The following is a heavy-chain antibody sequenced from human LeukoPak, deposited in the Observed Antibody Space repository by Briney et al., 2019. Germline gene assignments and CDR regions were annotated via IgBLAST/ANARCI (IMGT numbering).Heavy chain of an antibody. Sequence: GGSLRLSCAASGFTFSSYAMSWVRQAPGKGLEWVSAISGSGGSTYYADSVKGRFTISRDNSKNTPYLQMNSLRAEDTAVYYCARREYYDFWSGYSTHYYYYYMDVWGKGTTVTVSS. CDR1: GFTFSSYA. CDR2: ISGSGGST. CDR3: ARREYYDFWSGYSTHYYYYYMDV. V-gene: IGHV3-23*01. J-gene: IGHJ6*03. D-gene: IGHD3-3*01.